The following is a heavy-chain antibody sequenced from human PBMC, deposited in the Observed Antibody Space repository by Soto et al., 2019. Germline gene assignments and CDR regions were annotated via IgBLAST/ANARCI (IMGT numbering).Heavy chain of an antibody. J-gene: IGHJ6*02. CDR3: ARGGASTGGMDV. Sequence: ASVKVSCKASGYTFTSYVFSWVRQAPGQGLEWMGWINPYNGNTNYAQNLQGRVTMTTDTSTSAAYMELRSLTSDDTAVYYCARGGASTGGMDVWGQGTTVTVSS. CDR1: GYTFTSYV. CDR2: INPYNGNT. D-gene: IGHD1-26*01. V-gene: IGHV1-18*01.